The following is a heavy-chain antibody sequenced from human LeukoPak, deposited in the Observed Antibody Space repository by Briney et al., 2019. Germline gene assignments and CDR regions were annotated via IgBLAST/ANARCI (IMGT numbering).Heavy chain of an antibody. CDR1: GFTFSSYG. CDR2: ISYDGSNK. Sequence: GRALRLSCAASGFTFSSYGMPWVRQAPGQGLEGVAVISYDGSNKYYADSVKGRFTISRDNSKNTLYLQMNSLRAEDTAVYYCAKAYYYGSARDAFDIWGQGTMVTVSS. J-gene: IGHJ3*02. CDR3: AKAYYYGSARDAFDI. V-gene: IGHV3-30*18. D-gene: IGHD3-10*01.